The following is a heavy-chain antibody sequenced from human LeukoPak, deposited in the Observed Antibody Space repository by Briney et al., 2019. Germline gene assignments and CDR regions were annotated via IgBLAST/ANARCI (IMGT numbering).Heavy chain of an antibody. J-gene: IGHJ3*02. CDR1: GFTPSGYE. Sequence: PGGSLRLSCAASGFTPSGYEMNWVRQAPGKGLEWISYISRSGTATLYADSVKGRFTISRDNSRNTLYLQLTSLRAEDTAVYYCVRDGGELEADGFDIWGKGTMVTVSS. CDR3: VRDGGELEADGFDI. V-gene: IGHV3-48*03. D-gene: IGHD2-21*01. CDR2: ISRSGTAT.